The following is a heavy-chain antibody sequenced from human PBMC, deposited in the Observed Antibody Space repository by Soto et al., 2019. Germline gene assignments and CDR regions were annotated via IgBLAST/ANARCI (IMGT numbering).Heavy chain of an antibody. D-gene: IGHD1-26*01. V-gene: IGHV6-1*01. CDR3: TRALSGSYEH. J-gene: IGHJ4*02. CDR2: TYYRSKWST. Sequence: SHTLSLTCAISGDSVSSKSAAWNLIRQSPSRGLEWLGRTYYRSKWSTDYAISVKSRITINPDTSKNQFSLQLKSVTPEDTAVYYCTRALSGSYEHWGEGTLVTVS. CDR1: GDSVSSKSAA.